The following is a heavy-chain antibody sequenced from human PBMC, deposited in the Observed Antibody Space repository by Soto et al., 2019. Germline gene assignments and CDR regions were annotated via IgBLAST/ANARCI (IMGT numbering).Heavy chain of an antibody. V-gene: IGHV3-66*01. CDR1: GFIVSGIF. CDR3: AKELRVWSSSGWYGDLGAFDI. J-gene: IGHJ3*02. Sequence: GGSLRLSCAASGFIVSGIFMTWVRQVPGKGPEWVSTLSSDDKTYYADSVRGRFTISRDNSKNTLYLQMNSLRAEDTAVYYCAKELRVWSSSGWYGDLGAFDIWGQGTMVTVSS. CDR2: LSSDDKT. D-gene: IGHD6-19*01.